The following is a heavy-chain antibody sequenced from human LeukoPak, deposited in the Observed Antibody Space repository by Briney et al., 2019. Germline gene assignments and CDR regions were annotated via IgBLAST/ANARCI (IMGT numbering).Heavy chain of an antibody. CDR2: IYTSGST. Sequence: SETLSLTCTVSGGSISSYYWSWIRQPAGKGLEWIGRIYTSGSTNYNPSLKSRVTMSVDTSKNQFSLKLSSVTAADTAVYYCARGRITIFGVVNNPRFDYWGQGTLVTVSS. CDR3: ARGRITIFGVVNNPRFDY. V-gene: IGHV4-4*07. D-gene: IGHD3-3*01. J-gene: IGHJ4*02. CDR1: GGSISSYY.